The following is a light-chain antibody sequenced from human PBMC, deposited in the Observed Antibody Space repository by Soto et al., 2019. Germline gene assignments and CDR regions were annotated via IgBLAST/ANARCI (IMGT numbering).Light chain of an antibody. V-gene: IGKV3D-15*01. CDR3: QQYNEWRT. CDR1: QNIRSN. Sequence: EIVMTQSPATLSVSPGERATLSCRASQNIRSNLAWYQHKPGQAPRLLIYGASTRATGIPVRFSGSGSGTEFTLIIRSLQSEDFAVYYCQQYNEWRTFGQGTKVEIK. J-gene: IGKJ1*01. CDR2: GAS.